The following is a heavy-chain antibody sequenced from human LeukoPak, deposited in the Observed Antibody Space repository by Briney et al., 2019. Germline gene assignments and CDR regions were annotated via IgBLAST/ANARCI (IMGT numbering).Heavy chain of an antibody. CDR1: GYTFTSYD. Sequence: ASVKVSCKASGYTFTSYDMHWVRQAPGQRLEWMGWINAGNGNTKYSQKFQGRVTITRDTSASTAYMELSSLRSEDTAVYYCARVSAGVYYFDYWGQGTLVTVSS. D-gene: IGHD3-10*01. V-gene: IGHV1-3*01. CDR3: ARVSAGVYYFDY. CDR2: INAGNGNT. J-gene: IGHJ4*02.